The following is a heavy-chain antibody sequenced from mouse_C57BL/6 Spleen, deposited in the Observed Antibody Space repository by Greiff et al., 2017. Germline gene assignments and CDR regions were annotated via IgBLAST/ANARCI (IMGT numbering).Heavy chain of an antibody. CDR3: AKGGAWVAY. J-gene: IGHJ3*01. V-gene: IGHV2-3*01. CDR1: GFSLTSYG. CDR2: IWGDGST. Sequence: QVQLQQSGPGLVAPSQRLSITCTVSGFSLTSYGVSWVSQPPGKGLEWLGVIWGDGSTNYHSALISILGISKANSKSQVFVKLNSLQTDDTATYYCAKGGAWVAYWGQGTLVTVSA.